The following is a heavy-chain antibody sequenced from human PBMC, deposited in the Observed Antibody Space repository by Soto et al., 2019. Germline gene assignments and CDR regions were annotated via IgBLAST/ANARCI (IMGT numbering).Heavy chain of an antibody. CDR1: GYTFTSYV. D-gene: IGHD3-16*02. J-gene: IGHJ4*02. Sequence: QVQLVQSGVEVQKPGASVKVSCKASGYTFTSYVINWLRQAPGQGLEWMGWISPYNGNINYGQKPQGRVTMTTDTSSRTAYREPRSLRSDETAVYYCAREEGVWGSCRYFEYWGQGTLVTVSS. V-gene: IGHV1-18*04. CDR3: AREEGVWGSCRYFEY. CDR2: ISPYNGNI.